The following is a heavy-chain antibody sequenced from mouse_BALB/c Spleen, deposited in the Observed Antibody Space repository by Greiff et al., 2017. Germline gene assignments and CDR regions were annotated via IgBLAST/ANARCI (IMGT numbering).Heavy chain of an antibody. Sequence: EVHLVESGGGLVQPGGSLKLSCAASGFTFSSYTMSWVRQTPEKRLEWVAYISNGGGSTYYPDTVKGRFTISRDNAKNTLYLQMSSLKSEDTAMYYCARHEYGSSSYFDYWGQGTTLTVSS. CDR2: ISNGGGST. V-gene: IGHV5-12-2*01. D-gene: IGHD1-1*01. CDR1: GFTFSSYT. CDR3: ARHEYGSSSYFDY. J-gene: IGHJ2*01.